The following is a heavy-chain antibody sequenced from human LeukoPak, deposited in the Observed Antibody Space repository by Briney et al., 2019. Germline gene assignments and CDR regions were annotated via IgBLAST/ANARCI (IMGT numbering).Heavy chain of an antibody. Sequence: PETLSVTCALPVGSINSGTYYSGWVRQAPRKGMASLETGYYSGTAYYKASLNGRITISVDSSRNQFSLKLTSVTAADSALYYCARTGAYCSNTSCYPFDCWGQGILVTVSS. CDR1: VGSINSGTYY. CDR2: GYYSGTA. J-gene: IGHJ4*02. CDR3: ARTGAYCSNTSCYPFDC. D-gene: IGHD2-2*01. V-gene: IGHV4-39*01.